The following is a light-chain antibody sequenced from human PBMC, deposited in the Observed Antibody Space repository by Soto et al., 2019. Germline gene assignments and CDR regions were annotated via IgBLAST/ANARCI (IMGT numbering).Light chain of an antibody. Sequence: QSALTQPASVSGSPGQSITISCTGTSSDVGGYNYVSWYKQHPGKAPKLMIYDVSNRPSGVSNRFSGSKSGNTASLTISGLQDEDEADYYCSSYTPSRTLGFGGGTKLTVL. V-gene: IGLV2-14*01. J-gene: IGLJ2*01. CDR1: SSDVGGYNY. CDR2: DVS. CDR3: SSYTPSRTLG.